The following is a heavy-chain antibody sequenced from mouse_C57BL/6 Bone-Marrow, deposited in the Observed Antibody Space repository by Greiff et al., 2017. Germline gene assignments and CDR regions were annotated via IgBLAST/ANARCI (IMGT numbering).Heavy chain of an antibody. D-gene: IGHD3-1*01. Sequence: QVQLQQPGAELVKPGASVKMSCKASGYTFTSYWITWVKQRPGQGLEWIGDIYPTSGRTNYNEKFKSKAILTVDTSSNTASMQLSSLTSEDSAVFYCARSGPLERSFDYWCQGTTLTVSS. CDR3: ARSGPLERSFDY. V-gene: IGHV1-55*01. J-gene: IGHJ2*01. CDR1: GYTFTSYW. CDR2: IYPTSGRT.